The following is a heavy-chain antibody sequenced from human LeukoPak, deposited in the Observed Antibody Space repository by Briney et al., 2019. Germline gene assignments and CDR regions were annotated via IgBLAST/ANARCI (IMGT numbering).Heavy chain of an antibody. CDR1: GFTFSSYA. CDR3: ARSYVPGDY. Sequence: QTGGSLRLSCAASGFTFSSYAMHWVRQAPGKGLEWVAVISYDGSNKYYADSVKGRFTISRDNSKNTLYLQMNSLGAEDTAVYYCARSYVPGDYWGQGTLVTVPS. D-gene: IGHD3-10*02. J-gene: IGHJ4*02. V-gene: IGHV3-30*01. CDR2: ISYDGSNK.